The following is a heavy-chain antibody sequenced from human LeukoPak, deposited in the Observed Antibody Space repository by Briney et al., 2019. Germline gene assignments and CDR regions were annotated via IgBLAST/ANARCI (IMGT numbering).Heavy chain of an antibody. CDR3: ATDRAHAFDL. V-gene: IGHV3-74*01. CDR1: GFTLSSYW. J-gene: IGHJ3*01. D-gene: IGHD1-14*01. Sequence: PGGSLRLSCAASGFTLSSYWMHWVRQAPGIGLVWVSRIYSDGSGTSYAEFVKGRFTISRDNAKNTLFLQMNSLTAEDTAVYYCATDRAHAFDLWGQGTMVAVS. CDR2: IYSDGSGT.